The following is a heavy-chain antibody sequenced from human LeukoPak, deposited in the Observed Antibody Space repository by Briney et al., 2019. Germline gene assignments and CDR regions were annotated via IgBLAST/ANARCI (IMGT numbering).Heavy chain of an antibody. Sequence: GGSLRLSCAASGFTLSSYSMNWVRQAPGKGLEWVSSISSSSSYIYYADSVKGRFTISRDNAKNSLYLQMNSLRAEDTAVYYCARDAKPYYYDSSGYGVPPNWFDPWGQGTLVTVSS. V-gene: IGHV3-21*01. J-gene: IGHJ5*02. CDR3: ARDAKPYYYDSSGYGVPPNWFDP. CDR2: ISSSSSYI. CDR1: GFTLSSYS. D-gene: IGHD3-22*01.